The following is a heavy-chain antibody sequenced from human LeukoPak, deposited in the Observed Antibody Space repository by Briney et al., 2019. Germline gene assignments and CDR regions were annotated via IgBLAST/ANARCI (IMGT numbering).Heavy chain of an antibody. CDR3: ARHSRGYYDSTGYYYGSHAFDI. V-gene: IGHV4-39*01. D-gene: IGHD3-22*01. CDR2: IYYSGTT. Sequence: PSETLSLTCTVSGXSIISSTYYWGWIRQPPGKGPEWIGSIYYSGTTYYNPSLKSRVTISVDTSRNQFSLKLSSVTAADTAVFHCARHSRGYYDSTGYYYGSHAFDIWGQGTMVTVSS. J-gene: IGHJ3*02. CDR1: GXSIISSTYY.